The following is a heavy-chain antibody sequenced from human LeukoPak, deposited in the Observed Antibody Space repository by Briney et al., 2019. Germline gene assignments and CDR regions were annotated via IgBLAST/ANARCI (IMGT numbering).Heavy chain of an antibody. CDR2: ISSSSSYI. Sequence: PGGSLRLSCAASGFTFSTYSMNWVRQAPGKGLEWVSSISSSSSYIYYADSVKGRFTISRDNSKNTLYLQMNSLRAEDTAVYYCALTWGGVAWGAFDIWGQGTMVTVSS. V-gene: IGHV3-21*01. J-gene: IGHJ3*02. CDR3: ALTWGGVAWGAFDI. CDR1: GFTFSTYS. D-gene: IGHD6-13*01.